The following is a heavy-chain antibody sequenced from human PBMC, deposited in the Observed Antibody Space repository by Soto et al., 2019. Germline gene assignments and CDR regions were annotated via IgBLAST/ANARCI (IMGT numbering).Heavy chain of an antibody. CDR1: GGSVSSGDYY. CDR2: IYYSGST. CDR3: AREYSSGWYFDY. J-gene: IGHJ4*01. Sequence: SETLSLTCTVSGGSVSSGDYYWSWIRQPPGKGLEWIGNIYYSGSTNYNPSLKSRATISVDTSKNQFSLKVSSATAADTAVYYCAREYSSGWYFDYWGQGTLVTVSS. V-gene: IGHV4-61*08. D-gene: IGHD6-19*01.